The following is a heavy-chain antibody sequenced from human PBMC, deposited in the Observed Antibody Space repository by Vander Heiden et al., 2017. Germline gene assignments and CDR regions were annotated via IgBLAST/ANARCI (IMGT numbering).Heavy chain of an antibody. CDR2: IWYDGSNK. J-gene: IGHJ6*02. V-gene: IGHV3-33*01. D-gene: IGHD3-16*01. Sequence: QVQLVESGGGVVQPGRSLRLSCAASGFPFSSHGLHWVPQAPGTGLEWVAVIWYDGSNKYYADSVKGRFTISRDNSKNTLYLQMNSLRAEDAAVYYCARSRIRDYYYYGMDVWGQGTMVTVSS. CDR3: ARSRIRDYYYYGMDV. CDR1: GFPFSSHG.